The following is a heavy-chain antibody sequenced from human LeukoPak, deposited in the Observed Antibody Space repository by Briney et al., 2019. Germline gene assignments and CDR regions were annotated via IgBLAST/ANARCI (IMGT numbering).Heavy chain of an antibody. Sequence: SETLSLTCTVSGGSISSYYWSWIRQPPGRGLEWIGYIYYSGSTNYNPSLKSRVTISVDTSKNPFSLKLSSVTAADTAVYYCARAMKQFRDDAFDIWGQGTMVTVSS. D-gene: IGHD3-10*01. J-gene: IGHJ3*02. CDR3: ARAMKQFRDDAFDI. V-gene: IGHV4-59*01. CDR1: GGSISSYY. CDR2: IYYSGST.